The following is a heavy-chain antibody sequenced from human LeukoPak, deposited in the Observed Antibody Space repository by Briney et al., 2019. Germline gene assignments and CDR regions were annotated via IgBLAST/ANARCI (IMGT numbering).Heavy chain of an antibody. Sequence: SETLSLTCAVYGGSFSGYYWSWIRQPPGKGLEWIGEINHSGSTNYNPSLKSRVTISVDTSKNQFSLKLSSVTAADTAVYHCASVSSRDSRFDPWGQGTLVTVSS. CDR2: INHSGST. V-gene: IGHV4-34*01. J-gene: IGHJ5*02. CDR3: ASVSSRDSRFDP. D-gene: IGHD5-24*01. CDR1: GGSFSGYY.